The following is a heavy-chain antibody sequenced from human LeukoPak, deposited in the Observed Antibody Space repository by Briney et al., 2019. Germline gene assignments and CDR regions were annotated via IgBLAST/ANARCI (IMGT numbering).Heavy chain of an antibody. CDR3: AKENVLLWFGESRGFDY. CDR1: GFTFSSYG. CDR2: ISYDGSNK. J-gene: IGHJ4*02. Sequence: GRSLRLSCAASGFTFSSYGMHWVRQAPGKGLEWVAAISYDGSNKYYADSVKGRFTISRDNSKNTLYLQMNSLRAEDTDVYYCAKENVLLWFGESRGFDYWGQGTLVTVSS. V-gene: IGHV3-30*18. D-gene: IGHD3-10*01.